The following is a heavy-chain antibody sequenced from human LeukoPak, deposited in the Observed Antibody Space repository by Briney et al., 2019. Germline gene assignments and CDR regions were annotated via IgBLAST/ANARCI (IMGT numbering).Heavy chain of an antibody. CDR3: ARDKGDYHTSGSLFVF. J-gene: IGHJ4*02. CDR1: GFTFSNYN. V-gene: IGHV3-48*01. CDR2: ISSSSSTI. D-gene: IGHD3-22*01. Sequence: GGSLRLSCAASGFTFSNYNMNWVRQAPGKGLEWVSYISSSSSTIYYADSVKGRFTISRDNAKNSLYLQMNSLRAEDTAVYYCARDKGDYHTSGSLFVFGGQGALVTVSS.